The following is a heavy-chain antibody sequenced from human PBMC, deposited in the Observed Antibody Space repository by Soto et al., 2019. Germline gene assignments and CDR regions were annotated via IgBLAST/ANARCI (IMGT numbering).Heavy chain of an antibody. V-gene: IGHV4-30-4*01. CDR1: GGSISSGDYY. Sequence: QVQLQESGPGLVKPSQTLSLTCSVSGGSISSGDYYWSWIRQPPGKGLEWIAYIYYSGIIYYNPSLKSRVTMSRDTSKKQFFLNLDSVTAADTAVYYCAREVGEVDYSSSSDAFDIWGQGTMVTVSS. CDR2: IYYSGII. D-gene: IGHD6-6*01. CDR3: AREVGEVDYSSSSDAFDI. J-gene: IGHJ3*02.